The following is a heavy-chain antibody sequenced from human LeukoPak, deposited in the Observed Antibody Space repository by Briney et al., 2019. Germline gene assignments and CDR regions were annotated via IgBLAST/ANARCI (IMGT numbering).Heavy chain of an antibody. CDR3: ARSYGSGNYFDF. Sequence: PSETLSLTCTVSGGSISGYYWSWIRQPPGKGLEWVGYIYYSGSTKYPPSLKSRVTISVDTSKNQFSLKLNSVTAADTAVYYCARSYGSGNYFDFWGQGTLVTVSS. V-gene: IGHV4-59*01. CDR1: GGSISGYY. CDR2: IYYSGST. D-gene: IGHD3-10*01. J-gene: IGHJ4*02.